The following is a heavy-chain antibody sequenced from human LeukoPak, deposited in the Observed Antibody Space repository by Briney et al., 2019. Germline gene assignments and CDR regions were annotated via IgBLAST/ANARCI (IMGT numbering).Heavy chain of an antibody. CDR3: TRVGYIDEGIDY. CDR1: GFTFSSYA. Sequence: GGSLRLSCAASGFTFSSYAMSWVRQAPGKGLEWVSAISGSDGSTYYADSVKGRFTISRDNAKNPLYLQMNSLRAEDTAIYYCTRVGYIDEGIDYWGQGTLVTVSS. V-gene: IGHV3-23*01. CDR2: ISGSDGST. J-gene: IGHJ4*02. D-gene: IGHD5-24*01.